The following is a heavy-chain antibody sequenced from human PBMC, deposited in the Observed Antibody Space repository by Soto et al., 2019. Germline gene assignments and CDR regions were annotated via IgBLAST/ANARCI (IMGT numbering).Heavy chain of an antibody. D-gene: IGHD6-19*01. CDR3: TTDRDSGWYFAGYYYYGMDV. V-gene: IGHV3-15*01. CDR2: IKSKTDGGTT. J-gene: IGHJ6*02. Sequence: GGSLRLSCAASGFTFSNAWMSWVRQAPGKGLEWVGRIKSKTDGGTTDYAAPVKGRFTISRDDPKNTLYLQMNSLKTEDTAVYYCTTDRDSGWYFAGYYYYGMDVWGQGTTVTVSS. CDR1: GFTFSNAW.